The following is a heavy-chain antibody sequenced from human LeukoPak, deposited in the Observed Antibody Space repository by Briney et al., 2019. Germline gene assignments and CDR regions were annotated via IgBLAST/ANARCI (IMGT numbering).Heavy chain of an antibody. V-gene: IGHV4-4*02. CDR2: IHHSGST. CDR3: ARDLNPGIAAAGSWFDP. J-gene: IGHJ5*02. D-gene: IGHD6-13*01. CDR1: GGSITSSNW. Sequence: SGTLSLTCGVSGGSITSSNWWNWVRQSPGKGLEWIGQIHHSGSTNYNPSLRSRVIVSVDKSKNQFSLKLRSVTAADTAVYYCARDLNPGIAAAGSWFDPWGQGTLVTVSS.